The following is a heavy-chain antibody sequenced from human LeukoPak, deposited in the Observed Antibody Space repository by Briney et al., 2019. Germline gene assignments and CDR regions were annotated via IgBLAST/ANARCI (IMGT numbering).Heavy chain of an antibody. Sequence: GASVKVSCKASGYTFTGYYMHWVRQAPGQGLEWMGRINPNSGGTNYAQKFQGRVTMTRDTSISTAYMELSRLRSADPAVSYCARGEANGLRYFDWLLDWGQGTLVTVSS. CDR1: GYTFTGYY. J-gene: IGHJ4*02. CDR2: INPNSGGT. CDR3: ARGEANGLRYFDWLLD. D-gene: IGHD3-9*01. V-gene: IGHV1-2*06.